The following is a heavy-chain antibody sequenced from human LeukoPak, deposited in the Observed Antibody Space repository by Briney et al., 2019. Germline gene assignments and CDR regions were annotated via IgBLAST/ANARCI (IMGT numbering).Heavy chain of an antibody. Sequence: SETLSLTCAVYGGSFSGYYWTWIRQTPEKGLEWIGEMNPSGSTNHNPSLKSRVTISVDTSKNQFSLELSSVTAADTAVYYCARGRQDVTMIVVAMTAVSYYLDVWGKGTTVTVS. V-gene: IGHV4-34*01. CDR2: MNPSGST. D-gene: IGHD3-22*01. J-gene: IGHJ6*03. CDR1: GGSFSGYY. CDR3: ARGRQDVTMIVVAMTAVSYYLDV.